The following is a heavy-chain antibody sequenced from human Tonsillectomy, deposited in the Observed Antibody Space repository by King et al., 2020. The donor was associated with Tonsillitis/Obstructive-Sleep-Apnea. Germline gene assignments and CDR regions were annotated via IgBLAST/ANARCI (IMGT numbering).Heavy chain of an antibody. V-gene: IGHV3-66*01. CDR3: ARDRRDNDLA. J-gene: IGHJ5*02. D-gene: IGHD3-3*01. CDR1: GFTVSSNY. Sequence: QLVQSGGGLVQPGGSLRLSCAASGFTVSSNYMSWVRQALGRGLEWGAGIYSGGSTYYADSVKGRFTISRDNSKNTLYLQMNSLRVEDTAVYYCARDRRDNDLAWGQGTLVTVSS. CDR2: IYSGGST.